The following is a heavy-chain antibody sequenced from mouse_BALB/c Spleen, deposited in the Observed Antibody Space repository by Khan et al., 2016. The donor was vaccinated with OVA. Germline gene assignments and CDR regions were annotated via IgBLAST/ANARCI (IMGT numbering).Heavy chain of an antibody. J-gene: IGHJ2*01. CDR1: GFAFSSYS. V-gene: IGHV5-6-4*01. D-gene: IGHD1-1*01. CDR3: TRDRNYYDSSFYFDY. Sequence: EVELVESGGGLVKPGGSLKLSCAASGFAFSSYSMSWVRQTPEKRLEWVATITSGGSYTYYPASVKGRFTISRDNAKNTLYLQMSSLKSEDTGMYYCTRDRNYYDSSFYFDYWGQGTTLTVSS. CDR2: ITSGGSYT.